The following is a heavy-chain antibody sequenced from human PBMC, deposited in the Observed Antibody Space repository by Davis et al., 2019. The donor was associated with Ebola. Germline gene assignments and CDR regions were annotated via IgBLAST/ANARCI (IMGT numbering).Heavy chain of an antibody. Sequence: ASVKVSCKASGYTFNSYAMNWVRQAPGQGLEWMGWINTNTGNPTYAQGFTGRFVFSLDTSVSTAYLQISSLKAEDTAVYYCARDLVPAAIYYYYGMDVWGQGTTVTVSS. CDR2: INTNTGNP. D-gene: IGHD2-2*01. CDR3: ARDLVPAAIYYYYGMDV. CDR1: GYTFNSYA. J-gene: IGHJ6*02. V-gene: IGHV7-4-1*02.